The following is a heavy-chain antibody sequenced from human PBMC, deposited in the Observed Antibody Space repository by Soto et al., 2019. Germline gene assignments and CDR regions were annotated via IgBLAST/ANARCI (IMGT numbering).Heavy chain of an antibody. V-gene: IGHV3-53*02. CDR2: IYYDDGST. CDR3: ASGQQVILRYYYGLDV. J-gene: IGHJ6*02. CDR1: GFTVSTNY. Sequence: EVQLVETGGGLIQPGGSLRLSCAVSGFTVSTNYMSWVRQAPGKGLEWVSVIYYDDGSTYYADSVKGRFSISRDSSGNTLYLQMNSLRAEDTAVYYCASGQQVILRYYYGLDVWGQGTTVTVSS. D-gene: IGHD6-13*01.